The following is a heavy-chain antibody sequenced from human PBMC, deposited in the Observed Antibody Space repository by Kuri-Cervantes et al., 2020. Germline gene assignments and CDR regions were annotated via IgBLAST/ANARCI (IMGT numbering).Heavy chain of an antibody. CDR3: ARGIVLVTAGGGLGFDY. Sequence: LRLSCTVSGGSISSSSYYWSWIRQPAGKGLEWIRRIYTSSSTNYNPSLKSRVTISVDTSKNQFSLKLSSVTAADTAVYYCARGIVLVTAGGGLGFDYWGQGTLVTVSS. D-gene: IGHD2-21*02. CDR2: IYTSSST. CDR1: GGSISSSSYY. V-gene: IGHV4-61*02. J-gene: IGHJ4*02.